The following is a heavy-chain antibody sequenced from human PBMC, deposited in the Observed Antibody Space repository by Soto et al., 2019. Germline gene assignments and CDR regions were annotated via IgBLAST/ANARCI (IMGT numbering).Heavy chain of an antibody. CDR3: AKDIGVQYYDFWSGYYDY. D-gene: IGHD3-3*01. CDR1: GFTFSSYG. J-gene: IGHJ4*02. Sequence: GGSLRLSCAASGFTFSSYGMHWVRQAPGKGLEWVAVISYDGSNKYYADSVKGRFTISRDNSKNTLYLQMNSLRAEDTAVYYCAKDIGVQYYDFWSGYYDYWGQGTLVTVSS. V-gene: IGHV3-30*18. CDR2: ISYDGSNK.